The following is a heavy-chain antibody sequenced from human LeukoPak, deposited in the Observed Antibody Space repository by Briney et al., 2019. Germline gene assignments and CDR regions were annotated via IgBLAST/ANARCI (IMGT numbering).Heavy chain of an antibody. V-gene: IGHV3-23*01. CDR3: AKDRLTATKYWSFDL. CDR2: ISGSGGST. CDR1: GFTFSSYA. J-gene: IGHJ2*01. Sequence: GGSLRLSCAASGFTFSSYAMSWVRQAPGKGLEWVSAISGSGGSTYYADSVKGRFTISRDNSKNTLYLQLNSLRAEDTAVYYCAKDRLTATKYWSFDLWGRGTLASVSS. D-gene: IGHD4-17*01.